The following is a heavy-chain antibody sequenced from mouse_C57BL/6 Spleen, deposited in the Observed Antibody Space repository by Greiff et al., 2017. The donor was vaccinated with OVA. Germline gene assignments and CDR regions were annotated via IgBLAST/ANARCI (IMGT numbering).Heavy chain of an antibody. CDR2: IDPSDSET. CDR1: GYTFTSYW. Sequence: VQLQQPGAELVRPGSSVKLSCKASGYTFTSYWMHWVKQRPIQGLEWIGNIDPSDSETNYHQPFTDPATLTVDKSSSTAYMQLSSLTSEDSAVYYCARGSGSYWFAYWGQGTLVTVSA. V-gene: IGHV1-52*01. J-gene: IGHJ3*01. D-gene: IGHD1-1*02. CDR3: ARGSGSYWFAY.